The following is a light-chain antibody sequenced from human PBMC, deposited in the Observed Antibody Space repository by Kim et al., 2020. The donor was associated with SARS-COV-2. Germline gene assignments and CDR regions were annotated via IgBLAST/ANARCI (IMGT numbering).Light chain of an antibody. CDR2: GAS. V-gene: IGKV3-20*01. Sequence: LSPGERATLSGRASQSVSSSYLAWYQHKPGQAPGLLIYGASNRATGIPDRFSGSGSGTDFTLTISRLEPEDFAVYYCQQYGSAFTFGPGTKVDIK. CDR1: QSVSSSY. J-gene: IGKJ3*01. CDR3: QQYGSAFT.